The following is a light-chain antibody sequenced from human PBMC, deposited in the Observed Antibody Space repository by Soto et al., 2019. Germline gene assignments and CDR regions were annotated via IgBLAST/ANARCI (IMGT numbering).Light chain of an antibody. CDR2: GAS. V-gene: IGKV3-15*01. CDR1: QSVSSN. CDR3: QQYNSYSVT. J-gene: IGKJ1*01. Sequence: EIVMTQAPATVSVSAGERATLSCRASQSVSSNLAWYQQKPGQAPRLLIYGASTRATGIPARFSGSGSGTEFTLTISSLQPDDFATYYCQQYNSYSVTFGQGTKVDIK.